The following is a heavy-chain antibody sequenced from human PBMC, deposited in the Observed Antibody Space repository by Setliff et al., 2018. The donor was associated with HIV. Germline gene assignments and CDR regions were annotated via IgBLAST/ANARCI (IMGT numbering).Heavy chain of an antibody. J-gene: IGHJ5*02. V-gene: IGHV1-18*01. CDR2: VSPYNGHT. CDR3: ARWSCGRATCYDSPYNWFEP. Sequence: RASVKVSCKASGYTFTNFGVGWVRQAPGQGLEWMGWVSPYNGHTKYAQRFQGRVTMSTDTSTSTIYMELTSLRSDDTAVYYCARWSCGRATCYDSPYNWFEPWGQGTLVTV. D-gene: IGHD2-2*01. CDR1: GYTFTNFG.